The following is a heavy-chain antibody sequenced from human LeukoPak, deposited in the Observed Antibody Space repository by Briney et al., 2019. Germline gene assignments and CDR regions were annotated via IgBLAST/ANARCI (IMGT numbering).Heavy chain of an antibody. V-gene: IGHV3-74*01. CDR3: AKDVTLIVVEGFDY. CDR1: GFTFSSYW. J-gene: IGHJ4*02. Sequence: GGSLRLSCAASGFTFSSYWMHWVRQAPGKGLVWVSRINSDGSSTTYADSVKGRFTIPRDNSKNTLYLQMNSLRAEDTAVYYCAKDVTLIVVEGFDYWGQGTLVTVSS. D-gene: IGHD3-22*01. CDR2: INSDGSST.